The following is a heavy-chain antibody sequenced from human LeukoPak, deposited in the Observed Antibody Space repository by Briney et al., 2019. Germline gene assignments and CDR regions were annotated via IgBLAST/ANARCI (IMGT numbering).Heavy chain of an antibody. J-gene: IGHJ4*02. Sequence: SGPTLVNPTQTLTLTCTFSGFSLSTSGMCVSWIRQPPGKALEWLARIDRDDDKYYSTSLKTRLTISKDTSKNQVVLTMTNMDPVDTATYYCARIVLYYYDSSGYYYDYWGQGTLVTVSS. CDR3: ARIVLYYYDSSGYYYDY. D-gene: IGHD3-22*01. CDR2: IDRDDDK. CDR1: GFSLSTSGMC. V-gene: IGHV2-70*11.